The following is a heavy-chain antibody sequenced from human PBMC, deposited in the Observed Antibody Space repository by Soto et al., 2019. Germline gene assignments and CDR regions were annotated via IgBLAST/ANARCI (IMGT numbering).Heavy chain of an antibody. D-gene: IGHD6-6*01. CDR1: GFTFDGYA. V-gene: IGHV3-43D*04. CDR2: ISWDGGST. J-gene: IGHJ4*02. CDR3: AKDPRGSSVGPRYFDY. Sequence: GGSLRLSCAASGFTFDGYAMHWVRQAPGKGLEWVSLISWDGGSTYYADSVKGRFTISRDNSKNSLYLQMNSLRAEDTALYYCAKDPRGSSVGPRYFDYWGQGTLVTVSS.